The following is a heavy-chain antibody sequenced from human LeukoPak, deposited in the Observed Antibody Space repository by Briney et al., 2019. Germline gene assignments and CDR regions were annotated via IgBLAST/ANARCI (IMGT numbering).Heavy chain of an antibody. CDR1: GFTFIPYW. CDR2: IKEDGSAQ. V-gene: IGHV3-7*01. Sequence: PGGSLILACAASGFTFIPYWMGWVRRAAGRVLEWVANIKEDGSAQYYVDSVKGRFTISRDNAKKSLSREMNSLRAEDTAVYYCATSANAPGNHWGQGTLVTVPS. D-gene: IGHD2-2*01. J-gene: IGHJ5*02. CDR3: ATSANAPGNH.